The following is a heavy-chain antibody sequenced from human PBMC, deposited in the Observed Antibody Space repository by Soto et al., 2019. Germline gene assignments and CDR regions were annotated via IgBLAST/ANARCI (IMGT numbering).Heavy chain of an antibody. CDR1: GFTFSSYA. CDR3: AKRWEVAGGQHFAY. J-gene: IGHJ4*01. V-gene: IGHV3-23*01. CDR2: IGISGNT. D-gene: IGHD6-19*01. Sequence: GGSLRLSCGASGFTFSSYAMSWVRQAPGKGLEWVSTIGISGNTYYADSVKGHFTISRDISKNTLYLQMNSLRAEDTAVYYCAKRWEVAGGQHFAYRGQGTLVTGSS.